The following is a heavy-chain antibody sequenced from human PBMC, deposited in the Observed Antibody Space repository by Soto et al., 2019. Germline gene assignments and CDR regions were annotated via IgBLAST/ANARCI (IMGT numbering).Heavy chain of an antibody. CDR1: GGSISSGGYS. Sequence: PSETLSLTCAVSGGSISSGGYSWSWIRQPPGKGLEWIGYIYHSGSTYYNPSLKSRVTISADKSISTAYLQWSSLKASDTAMYYCARARYSGSPYYWGQGTLVTVSS. CDR3: ARARYSGSPYY. J-gene: IGHJ4*02. V-gene: IGHV4-30-2*01. D-gene: IGHD1-26*01. CDR2: IYHSGST.